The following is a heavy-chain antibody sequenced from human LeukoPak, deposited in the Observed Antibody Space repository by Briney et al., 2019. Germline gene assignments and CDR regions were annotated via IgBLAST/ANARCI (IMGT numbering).Heavy chain of an antibody. CDR1: GYTFTGYY. Sequence: ASVKVSCKASGYTFTGYYMHWVRQAPGQGLEWMGWINPNSGGTNYAQKFQGWVTMTRDTSISTAYMELSRLRSDDMAVYYCARDWSPVYGMDVWGQGTTVTVSS. CDR2: INPNSGGT. V-gene: IGHV1-2*04. CDR3: ARDWSPVYGMDV. J-gene: IGHJ6*02.